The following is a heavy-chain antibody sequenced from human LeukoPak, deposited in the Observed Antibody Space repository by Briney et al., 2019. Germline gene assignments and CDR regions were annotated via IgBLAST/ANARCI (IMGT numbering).Heavy chain of an antibody. CDR2: IYYSGRT. Sequence: PSETLSLTCSVSGGSISSGDYFWGWIRQPPGKGLEWIGTIYYSGRTYYNPSLKSRVTIFVDTSKNHFSLKLSSVTAADTAVYYCTRGQKYISGYTVTELGSGYFDYWGQGTLVTVSS. CDR1: GGSISSGDYF. V-gene: IGHV4-39*02. D-gene: IGHD5-18*01. J-gene: IGHJ4*02. CDR3: TRGQKYISGYTVTELGSGYFDY.